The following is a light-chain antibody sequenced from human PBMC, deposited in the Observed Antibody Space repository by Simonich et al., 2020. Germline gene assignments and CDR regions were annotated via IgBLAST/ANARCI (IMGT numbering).Light chain of an antibody. V-gene: IGLV1-40*01. CDR3: QSYDSSLSGCVV. J-gene: IGLJ2*01. Sequence: QSVLTQPPSVAGAPGKRVTISCTGSSSNIGAGYDVHWYQQLQGKTPKLLNCGNGNRPSGVPDRFSGYKSGTSASLAITRLQAEDEADYYCQSYDSSLSGCVVFGGGTKLTVL. CDR1: SSNIGAGYD. CDR2: GNG.